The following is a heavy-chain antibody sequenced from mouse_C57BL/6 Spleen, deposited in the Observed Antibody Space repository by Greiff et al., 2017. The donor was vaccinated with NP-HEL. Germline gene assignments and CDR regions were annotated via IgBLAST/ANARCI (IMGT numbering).Heavy chain of an antibody. V-gene: IGHV5-17*01. CDR3: ATTVVAPMDY. D-gene: IGHD1-1*01. J-gene: IGHJ4*01. CDR1: GFTFSDYG. Sequence: EVMLVESGGGLVKPGGSLKLSCAASGFTFSDYGMHWVRQAPEKGLEWVAYISSGSSTIYYADTVKGRFTISRDNAKNTLFLQMTSLRSEDTAMYYCATTVVAPMDYWGQGTSVTVSS. CDR2: ISSGSSTI.